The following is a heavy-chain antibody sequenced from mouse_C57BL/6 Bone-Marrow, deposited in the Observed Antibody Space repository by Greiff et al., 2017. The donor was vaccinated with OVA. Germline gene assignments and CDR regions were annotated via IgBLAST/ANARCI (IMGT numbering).Heavy chain of an antibody. V-gene: IGHV1-66*01. D-gene: IGHD2-4*01. Sequence: QVHVKQSGPELVKPGASVKISCKASGYSFTSYYIHWVKQRPGQGLEWIGWIYPGSGNTKYNEKFKGKATLTADTSSSTAYMQLSSLTSEDSAVYYCAWKYDYDDAMDYWGQGTSVTVSS. CDR1: GYSFTSYY. CDR3: AWKYDYDDAMDY. CDR2: IYPGSGNT. J-gene: IGHJ4*01.